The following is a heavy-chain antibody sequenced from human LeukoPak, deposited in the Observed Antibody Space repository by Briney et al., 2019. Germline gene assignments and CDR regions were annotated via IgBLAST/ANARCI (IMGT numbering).Heavy chain of an antibody. Sequence: SETLSLTCTVSGGSISSYYWSWVRQPPGKGLEWIGFVYYTGSTNYSPSLKSRVTISVDTSKNQFSLKLSSVTAADTAVYYCARDLAPVVVVAATLDAFDIWGQGTMVTVSS. CDR2: VYYTGST. J-gene: IGHJ3*02. CDR3: ARDLAPVVVVAATLDAFDI. D-gene: IGHD2-15*01. CDR1: GGSISSYY. V-gene: IGHV4-59*12.